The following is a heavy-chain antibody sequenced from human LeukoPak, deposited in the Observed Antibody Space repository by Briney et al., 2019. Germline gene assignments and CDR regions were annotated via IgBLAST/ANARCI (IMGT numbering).Heavy chain of an antibody. J-gene: IGHJ4*02. D-gene: IGHD3-9*01. CDR1: GGSISSYY. V-gene: IGHV4-4*07. CDR3: ARSKLLTYYDILTGYYSLDY. Sequence: SETLSLTCTVSGGSISSYYWSWIRQPAGKGLEWIGRIYTSGSTNYNPSLKSRVTMSVDTSKNQFSLKLSSVTAADTAVYYCARSKLLTYYDILTGYYSLDYWGQGTLVTVSS. CDR2: IYTSGST.